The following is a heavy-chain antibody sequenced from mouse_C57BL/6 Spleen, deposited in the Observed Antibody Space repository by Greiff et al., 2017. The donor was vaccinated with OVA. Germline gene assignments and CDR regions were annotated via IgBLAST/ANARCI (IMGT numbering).Heavy chain of an antibody. V-gene: IGHV5-15*01. J-gene: IGHJ3*01. CDR3: ARYDYERGAY. CDR1: GFTFSDYG. Sequence: DVKLVESGGGLVQPGGSLKLSCAASGFTFSDYGMAWVRQAPRKGPEWVAFISNLAYSIYYADTVTGRFTISRENAKNTLYLEMSSLRSEDTAMYYCARYDYERGAYWGQGTLVTVSA. D-gene: IGHD2-4*01. CDR2: ISNLAYSI.